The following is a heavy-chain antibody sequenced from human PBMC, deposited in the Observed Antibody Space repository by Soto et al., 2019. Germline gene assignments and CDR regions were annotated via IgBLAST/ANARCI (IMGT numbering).Heavy chain of an antibody. V-gene: IGHV1-58*01. J-gene: IGHJ3*02. D-gene: IGHD4-17*01. CDR1: GFTFTSSA. Sequence: ASVKVSCKASGFTFTSSAVQWVRQARGQRLEWIGWIVVGSGNTNYAQKFQERVTITRDMSTSTAYMELSSLRSEDTAVYYCAAEGRTTVVLQYAFDIWGQGTMVTVSS. CDR2: IVVGSGNT. CDR3: AAEGRTTVVLQYAFDI.